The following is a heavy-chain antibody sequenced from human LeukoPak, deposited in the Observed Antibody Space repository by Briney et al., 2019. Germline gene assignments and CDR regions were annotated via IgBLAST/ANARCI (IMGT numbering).Heavy chain of an antibody. J-gene: IGHJ4*02. CDR2: ISGSGGST. CDR3: AKVLYNGAAAGPWAPDY. Sequence: PGGSLRLSCAASGFTFSSYAMSWVRQAPGKGLEWVSAISGSGGSTYYADSVKGRFTISRDNSKNTLYLQMNSLRAEDTAVYYCAKVLYNGAAAGPWAPDYWGQGTLVTVSS. V-gene: IGHV3-23*01. D-gene: IGHD6-13*01. CDR1: GFTFSSYA.